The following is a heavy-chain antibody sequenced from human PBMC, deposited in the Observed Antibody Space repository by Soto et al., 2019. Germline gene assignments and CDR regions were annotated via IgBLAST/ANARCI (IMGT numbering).Heavy chain of an antibody. Sequence: GASVKVSCKASGGTFSSYAISWVRQAPGQGLEWMGGINPIFGTPHYAQKYQGRVTITADTFTNTAHMELTRLTSDDTAVYFCAREGRHFDYWGQGTLVTVSS. J-gene: IGHJ4*02. CDR1: GGTFSSYA. V-gene: IGHV1-69*06. CDR2: INPIFGTP. CDR3: AREGRHFDY.